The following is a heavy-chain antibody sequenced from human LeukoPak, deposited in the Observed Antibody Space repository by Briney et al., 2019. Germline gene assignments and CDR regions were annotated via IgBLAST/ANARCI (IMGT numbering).Heavy chain of an antibody. J-gene: IGHJ4*02. Sequence: GGSLRLSCAASGFTFSDHYMDWVRQAPGKGLEWVGRIRNKANSYSTQYAASVKGRFTISRDDSKNSLYLQMNSLKTEDTAMYYCSRGGGMITATQLDNWGQGTLVTVSS. CDR3: SRGGGMITATQLDN. CDR1: GFTFSDHY. D-gene: IGHD2-15*01. CDR2: IRNKANSYST. V-gene: IGHV3-72*01.